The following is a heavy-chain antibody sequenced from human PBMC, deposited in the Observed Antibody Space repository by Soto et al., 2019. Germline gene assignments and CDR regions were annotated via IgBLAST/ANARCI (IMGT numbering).Heavy chain of an antibody. CDR3: ARERRGMAIKDY. V-gene: IGHV4-39*02. Sequence: SETLSLTCSVSGGSIRSTSYYWGWIRQPPGKGLEWLATVYYSGSTYYNPSLRSRLTLAVDTSKNHFSLKVNSVTAADTAVYYCARERRGMAIKDYWGQGTLVTVSS. CDR2: VYYSGST. D-gene: IGHD2-21*01. CDR1: GGSIRSTSYY. J-gene: IGHJ4*02.